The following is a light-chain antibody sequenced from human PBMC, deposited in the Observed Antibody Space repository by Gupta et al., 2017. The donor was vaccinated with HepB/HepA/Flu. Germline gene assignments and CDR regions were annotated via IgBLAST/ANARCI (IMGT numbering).Light chain of an antibody. CDR2: GAY. CDR1: QSVSSSY. V-gene: IGKV3-20*01. Sequence: EIVLTQSPGTLSLSPGERATLSCRASQSVSSSYFAWYQQEPGQAPRPLIYGAYTRATGIPARFSGSGSGXDFTLTXSRPENEDIAVCYWSHDGSSVTFGXGTKVEIK. CDR3: SHDGSSVT. J-gene: IGKJ4*01.